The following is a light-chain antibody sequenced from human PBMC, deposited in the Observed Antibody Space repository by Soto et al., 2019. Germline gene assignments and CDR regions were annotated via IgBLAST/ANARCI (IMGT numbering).Light chain of an antibody. Sequence: DIQMTQFPSTLSASVGDRVTITCRASQSISNRLAWFQQKSGEAPNLLIHKASSLESGVPSRFSGSGSGTEFTLTLRSLQPDDFATYYCQQYNTYSWTFGQGTKVEIK. J-gene: IGKJ1*01. CDR2: KAS. V-gene: IGKV1-5*03. CDR1: QSISNR. CDR3: QQYNTYSWT.